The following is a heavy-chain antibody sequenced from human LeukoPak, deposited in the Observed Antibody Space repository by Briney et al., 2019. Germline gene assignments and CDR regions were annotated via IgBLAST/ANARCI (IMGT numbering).Heavy chain of an antibody. Sequence: ASVKVSCKASGGTFSSYAISWVRQAPGQGLEWMGGIIPIFGTANYAQKFQGRVTMTRDTSISTAYMELSRLRSDDTAVYYCAGLYSSGWYPFDYWGQGTLVTVSS. D-gene: IGHD6-19*01. V-gene: IGHV1-69*05. CDR2: IIPIFGTA. CDR3: AGLYSSGWYPFDY. CDR1: GGTFSSYA. J-gene: IGHJ4*02.